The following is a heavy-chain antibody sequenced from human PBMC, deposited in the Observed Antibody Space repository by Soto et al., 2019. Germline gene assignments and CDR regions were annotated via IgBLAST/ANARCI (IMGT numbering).Heavy chain of an antibody. CDR3: AGVVVVAATPDAFDI. V-gene: IGHV4-31*03. Sequence: QVQLQESGPGLVKPSQTLSLTCTVSGGSISSGGYYWSWIRQHPGKGLEWIGYIYYSGSTYYNPSTKSRVTLSVDTSKNQCSLKLSSVTAADTAVYYCAGVVVVAATPDAFDIWGQGTMVTVSS. CDR2: IYYSGST. D-gene: IGHD2-15*01. CDR1: GGSISSGGYY. J-gene: IGHJ3*02.